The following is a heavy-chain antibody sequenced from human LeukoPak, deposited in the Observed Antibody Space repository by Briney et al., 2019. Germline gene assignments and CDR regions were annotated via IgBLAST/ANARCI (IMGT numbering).Heavy chain of an antibody. V-gene: IGHV3-48*03. CDR3: EKKYCRTNSCLFDY. CDR2: ISSSGTTI. J-gene: IGHJ4*02. CDR1: GFTFSSYE. D-gene: IGHD2-2*01. Sequence: QPGGSQRLSCAASGFTFSSYEMNWVRQAPGKGLQWVSDISSSGTTIYYADSVKGRFTIFRDKAKKSLYLQMNRLRAEDTAVYYCEKKYCRTNSCLFDYWGQGTLVTVSS.